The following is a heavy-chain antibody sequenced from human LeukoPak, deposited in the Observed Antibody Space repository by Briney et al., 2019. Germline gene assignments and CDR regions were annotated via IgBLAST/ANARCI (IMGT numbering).Heavy chain of an antibody. CDR2: INTGGGGT. Sequence: GGSLRLSCAASGFPFSSHAMSWVRQAPGQGLEWVSTINTGGGGTYYADSVKGRFTISRDNSKNTLYLQMNSLRAEDTAVYYCAKDNWYLDYWGQGTLVTVSS. CDR3: AKDNWYLDY. CDR1: GFPFSSHA. V-gene: IGHV3-23*01. J-gene: IGHJ4*02. D-gene: IGHD1-1*01.